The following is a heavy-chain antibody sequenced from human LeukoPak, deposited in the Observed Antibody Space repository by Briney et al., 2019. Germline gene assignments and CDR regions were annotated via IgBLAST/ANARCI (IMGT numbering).Heavy chain of an antibody. D-gene: IGHD3-10*01. Sequence: SVKVSCKASGGTFSSYAISWVRQAPGQGLEWMGGIIPIFGTANYAQKFQGRVTITADESTSTAYMELSSLRSEDTAVYYCAKGGQLAPYYYYGMDVWGQGTTVTVSS. CDR3: AKGGQLAPYYYYGMDV. V-gene: IGHV1-69*01. CDR2: IIPIFGTA. J-gene: IGHJ6*02. CDR1: GGTFSSYA.